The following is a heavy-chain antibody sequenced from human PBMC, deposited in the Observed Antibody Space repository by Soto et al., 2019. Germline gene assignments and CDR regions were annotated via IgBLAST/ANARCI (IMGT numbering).Heavy chain of an antibody. D-gene: IGHD3-10*01. Sequence: EVQLVESGGGLVQPGGSLRLSCAASGFTFSSYWMSWVRQAPGKGLEWVANIKQDGSEKYYVDSVKGRFTISRDNAKNSLYLQMNSLRAEDTAVYYCARMLSFVGSGYFDLWGRGTLVTVSS. V-gene: IGHV3-7*01. CDR3: ARMLSFVGSGYFDL. CDR1: GFTFSSYW. CDR2: IKQDGSEK. J-gene: IGHJ2*01.